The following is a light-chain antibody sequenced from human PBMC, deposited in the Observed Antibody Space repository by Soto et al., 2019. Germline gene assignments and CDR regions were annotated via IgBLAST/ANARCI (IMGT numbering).Light chain of an antibody. Sequence: QSALTQPASVSGSPGQSITISCTGTSGDVGGYNYVSWYQQHPGKAPKLMIYDVSTRPSGVSNRFSGSKSGNTASLPISGLQAEDEADYYCSSYTSSSTVVFGGGTKLTVL. CDR1: SGDVGGYNY. CDR2: DVS. J-gene: IGLJ2*01. V-gene: IGLV2-14*01. CDR3: SSYTSSSTVV.